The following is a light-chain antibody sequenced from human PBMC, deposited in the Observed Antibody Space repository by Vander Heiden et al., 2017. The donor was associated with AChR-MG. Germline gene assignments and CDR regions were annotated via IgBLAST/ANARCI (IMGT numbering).Light chain of an antibody. CDR1: SSDVGGYNY. CDR2: DVN. CDR3: SSYTTSSTL. J-gene: IGLJ2*01. Sequence: QSALTQPASVSGPPGQSIPISCTGTSSDVGGYNYVSGYQQHPGKAPILIIYDVNKRPSGVSDRFSGSKSGNTASLTISGLQAEDEADYYCSSYTTSSTLFGGGTKLTVL. V-gene: IGLV2-14*01.